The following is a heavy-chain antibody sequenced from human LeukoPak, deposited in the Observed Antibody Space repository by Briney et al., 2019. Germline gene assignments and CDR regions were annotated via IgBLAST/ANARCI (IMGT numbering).Heavy chain of an antibody. Sequence: GGSLRLSCAASGFTVSSNYMSWVRQAPGKGLEWVSGISWNGGNIGYVDSVKGRFTISRENVKNSLYLQMNSLRAEDTAVYYCAKDPDYDLTGTTFDYWGQGTLVTVSS. D-gene: IGHD3-3*01. V-gene: IGHV3-20*04. CDR2: ISWNGGNI. CDR3: AKDPDYDLTGTTFDY. J-gene: IGHJ4*02. CDR1: GFTVSSNY.